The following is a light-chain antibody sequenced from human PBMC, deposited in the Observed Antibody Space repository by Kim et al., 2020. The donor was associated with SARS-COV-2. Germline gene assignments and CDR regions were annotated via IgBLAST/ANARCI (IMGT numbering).Light chain of an antibody. V-gene: IGLV2-14*04. J-gene: IGLJ1*01. Sequence: GQSITISCTGTSSDIGRYNYVSWYQQHPGKAPKLVIYDVTKRPSGVSDRFSGSKSGNTASLTISGLQAEDEAGYYCISYTTSSTFVFGAGTKVTVL. CDR1: SSDIGRYNY. CDR3: ISYTTSSTFV. CDR2: DVT.